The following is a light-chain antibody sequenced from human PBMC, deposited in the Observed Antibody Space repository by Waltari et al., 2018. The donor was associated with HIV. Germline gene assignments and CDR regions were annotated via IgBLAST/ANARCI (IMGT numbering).Light chain of an antibody. V-gene: IGKV2-28*01. CDR3: MQALQTPYT. CDR1: QSLLHSNGINY. J-gene: IGKJ2*01. CDR2: LGS. Sequence: EILMTQSPPSLPVTPGKPASISCRSSQSLLHSNGINYLDWYLQKPGQSPQLLIYLGSNRASGVPDRFSGGGSGTDFTLKIGRVEAEDLGGVYYCMQALQTPYTFGQGTKLELK.